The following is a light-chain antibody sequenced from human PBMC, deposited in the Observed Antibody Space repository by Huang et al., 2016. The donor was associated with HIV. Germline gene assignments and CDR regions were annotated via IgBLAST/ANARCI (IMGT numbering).Light chain of an antibody. J-gene: IGKJ1*01. CDR2: KVS. V-gene: IGKV2-30*01. CDR3: MQGTHGPS. Sequence: DAVLTQSPLSLAVTLGQPATISCRSSETLVFSDGNTYLNWFHQRPGQSPRRLIYKVSTRDSGVPNRFSGSGSGTDFTLRISRVEAEDVGVYHCMQGTHGPSFGQGTKLEIK. CDR1: ETLVFSDGNTY.